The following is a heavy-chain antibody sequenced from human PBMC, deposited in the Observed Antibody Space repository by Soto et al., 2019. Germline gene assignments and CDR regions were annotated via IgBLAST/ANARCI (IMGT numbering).Heavy chain of an antibody. V-gene: IGHV4-34*01. D-gene: IGHD2-8*02. Sequence: QVQLQQWGAGLLKPSETLSLTCAVYGGSFSGYYWTWIRQPPGKGLEWIGEINHSGSTNYNPSLKXXXTIXXXXXXXXXXXXXXXXXXXXXXVXYCAXGYGRNFDYWGQGTLVTVSS. CDR3: AXGYGRNFDY. CDR1: GGSFSGYY. J-gene: IGHJ4*02. CDR2: INHSGST.